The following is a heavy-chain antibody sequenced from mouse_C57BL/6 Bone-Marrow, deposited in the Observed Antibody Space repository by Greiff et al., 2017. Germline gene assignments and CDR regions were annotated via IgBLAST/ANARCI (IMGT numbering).Heavy chain of an antibody. D-gene: IGHD2-1*01. Sequence: QVQLKQSGAELARPGASVKMSCKASGYTFTSYTMHWVKQRPGQGLEWIGYINPSSGYTKYNQKFKDQATLTADKSSSTAYMQLSSLTSEDSAVYYCARTLVGVFAYWGQGTLVTVSA. J-gene: IGHJ3*01. CDR1: GYTFTSYT. V-gene: IGHV1-4*01. CDR2: INPSSGYT. CDR3: ARTLVGVFAY.